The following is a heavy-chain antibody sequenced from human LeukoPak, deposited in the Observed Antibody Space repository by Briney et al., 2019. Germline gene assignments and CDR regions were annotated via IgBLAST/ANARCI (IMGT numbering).Heavy chain of an antibody. Sequence: PSETLSLTCAVYGGSFSGYYWSWIRQPPGKGLEWIGEINHSGSTNYNPSLKSRVTLSVDTSKNQFSLKLSSVTAADTAVYYCASRSYYPYYMDVWGKGTTVTVSS. CDR2: INHSGST. CDR1: GGSFSGYY. D-gene: IGHD3-22*01. V-gene: IGHV4-34*01. J-gene: IGHJ6*03. CDR3: ASRSYYPYYMDV.